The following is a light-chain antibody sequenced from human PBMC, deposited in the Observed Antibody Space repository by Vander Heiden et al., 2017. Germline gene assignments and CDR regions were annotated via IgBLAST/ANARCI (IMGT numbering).Light chain of an antibody. CDR2: DAS. CDR1: QDISNY. J-gene: IGKJ4*01. V-gene: IGKV1-33*01. CDR3: QQDDNLPPLT. Sequence: DIQMPPSPSSLSASVGDRVTITCQASQDISNYLNWYQQKPGKAPKLLIYDASNLETGVPSRFSGSGSGTDFTFTISSLQPEDIATYYCQQDDNLPPLTFGGGTKVEIK.